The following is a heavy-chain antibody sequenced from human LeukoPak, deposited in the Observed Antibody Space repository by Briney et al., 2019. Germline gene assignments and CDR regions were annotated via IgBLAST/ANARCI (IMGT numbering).Heavy chain of an antibody. J-gene: IGHJ5*02. Sequence: GGSLRLSCAASGFTFSTYAMAWVRQAPGKGLEWVSGISGSGKNTYYADSVKGRFTISRDNSDNTLHLQMSGLRVGDTAVYYCAKHSSSWYKVGWFDPWGQGTLVTVSS. CDR1: GFTFSTYA. CDR2: ISGSGKNT. V-gene: IGHV3-23*01. CDR3: AKHSSSWYKVGWFDP. D-gene: IGHD6-13*01.